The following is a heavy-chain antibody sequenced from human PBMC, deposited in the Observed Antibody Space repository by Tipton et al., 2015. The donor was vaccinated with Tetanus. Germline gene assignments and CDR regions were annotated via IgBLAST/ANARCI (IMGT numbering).Heavy chain of an antibody. CDR1: GFTFSSYA. Sequence: SLRLSCAASGFTFSSYAMSWVRQAPGKGLEWVSAISGSGGSTYYADSVKGRFTISRDNSKNTLYLQMNSLRAEDMAVYYCAKVAQLVLGYFDYWGQGTLVTVSS. J-gene: IGHJ4*02. V-gene: IGHV3-23*01. CDR3: AKVAQLVLGYFDY. D-gene: IGHD6-6*01. CDR2: ISGSGGST.